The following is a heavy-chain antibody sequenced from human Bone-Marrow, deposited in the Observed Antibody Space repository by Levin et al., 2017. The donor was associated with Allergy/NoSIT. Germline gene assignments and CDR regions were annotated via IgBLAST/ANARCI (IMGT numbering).Heavy chain of an antibody. Sequence: GESLKISCKASGYTFTGYYMHWVRQAPGQGLEWMGWINPNSGGTNYAQKFQGWVTMTRDTSISTAYMELSRLRSDDTAGYYCARDRGGVAAAGTKPNYFDYWGQGTLVTVSS. CDR2: INPNSGGT. J-gene: IGHJ4*02. D-gene: IGHD6-25*01. V-gene: IGHV1-2*04. CDR1: GYTFTGYY. CDR3: ARDRGGVAAAGTKPNYFDY.